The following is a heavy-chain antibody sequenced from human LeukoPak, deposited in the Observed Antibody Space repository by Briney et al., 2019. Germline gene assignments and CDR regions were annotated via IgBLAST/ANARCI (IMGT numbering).Heavy chain of an antibody. Sequence: SVKVSCKASGGTFSSYAISWVRQAPGQGLEWMGGIIPIFGTANYAQKFQGRVTITADESTSTAYMELSSLRSEDTAVYYCARLGYSRPSGWFDPWGQGTLVTVSS. V-gene: IGHV1-69*01. CDR1: GGTFSSYA. D-gene: IGHD6-13*01. J-gene: IGHJ5*02. CDR2: IIPIFGTA. CDR3: ARLGYSRPSGWFDP.